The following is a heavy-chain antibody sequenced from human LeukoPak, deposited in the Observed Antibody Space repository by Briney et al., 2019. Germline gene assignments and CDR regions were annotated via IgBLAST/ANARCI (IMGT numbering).Heavy chain of an antibody. J-gene: IGHJ6*02. CDR2: ISDSGGST. D-gene: IGHD2-15*01. CDR3: VRGYSFGPYGMDV. V-gene: IGHV3-64D*09. Sequence: GGSLRLSCSASGFPFSSYAMHWVRQAPGKGLEYVSAISDSGGSTCYANSVKGRFTISRDNSKNTLYLQMSSLRAEDTAVYFCVRGYSFGPYGMDVWGQGTTVTVSS. CDR1: GFPFSSYA.